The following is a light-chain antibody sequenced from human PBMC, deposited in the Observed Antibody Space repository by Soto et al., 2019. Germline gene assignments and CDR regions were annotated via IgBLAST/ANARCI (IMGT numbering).Light chain of an antibody. CDR2: EVS. J-gene: IGLJ2*01. Sequence: QSALTQPASVSGSPGQSITISCAGTSSDVGGYNFVSWYQHHPGKAPKLVIYEVSNRLSGVSTRFSASKSGNTASLTISGLQAEDEADYYCSSYSGSSHVVFGGGTKLTGL. V-gene: IGLV2-14*01. CDR1: SSDVGGYNF. CDR3: SSYSGSSHVV.